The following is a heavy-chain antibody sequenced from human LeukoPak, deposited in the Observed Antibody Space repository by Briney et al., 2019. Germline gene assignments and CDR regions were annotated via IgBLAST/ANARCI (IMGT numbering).Heavy chain of an antibody. V-gene: IGHV3-30-3*01. Sequence: GRSLRLSCAASGFTFSSYAMHWVRQAPGKGLEWVAVISYDGSNKYYADSVKGRFTISRDNSKNTLYLQMNSLRAEDTAVYYCAKDMREYSGYDYDSYYFDYWGQGTLVTVSS. CDR1: GFTFSSYA. J-gene: IGHJ4*02. D-gene: IGHD5-12*01. CDR2: ISYDGSNK. CDR3: AKDMREYSGYDYDSYYFDY.